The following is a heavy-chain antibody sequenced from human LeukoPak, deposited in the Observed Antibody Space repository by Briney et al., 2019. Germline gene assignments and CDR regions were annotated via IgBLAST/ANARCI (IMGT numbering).Heavy chain of an antibody. CDR1: GFTLSSYL. V-gene: IGHV3-7*05. J-gene: IGHJ4*02. CDR3: ARQTERDAYNRY. Sequence: GGSLRLSCAVSGFTLSSYLMTWVRQAPGKGLEWVANIKQDGSEKNYVDSVKGRFTISRDNAKNSLYLQMSSLRADDTAVYYCARQTERDAYNRYWGQGTLVTVSS. D-gene: IGHD5-24*01. CDR2: IKQDGSEK.